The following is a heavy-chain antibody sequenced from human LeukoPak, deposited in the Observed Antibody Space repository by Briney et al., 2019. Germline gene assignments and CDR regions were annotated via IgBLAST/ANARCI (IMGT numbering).Heavy chain of an antibody. Sequence: ASVKVSCKASGYTFTSYGISWVRQAPGQGLEWMGWISAYNGNTNYAQKLQGRATMTTDTSTSTAYMELRSLRSDDTAVYYCARDAPYCSGGSCYSGAYYYYGMDVWGQGTTVTVSS. CDR3: ARDAPYCSGGSCYSGAYYYYGMDV. V-gene: IGHV1-18*01. D-gene: IGHD2-15*01. J-gene: IGHJ6*02. CDR1: GYTFTSYG. CDR2: ISAYNGNT.